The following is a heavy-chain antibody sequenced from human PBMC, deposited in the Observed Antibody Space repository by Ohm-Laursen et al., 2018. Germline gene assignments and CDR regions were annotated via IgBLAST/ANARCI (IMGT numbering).Heavy chain of an antibody. CDR3: AKRAQVRYFDY. Sequence: SLRLSCAASRFTFSRYAMSWVRQAPGKGLECVSLIGGSGGDTYYADSVKGRFAISRDNSKNTLYLQMNTLRAEDTAVYYCAKRAQVRYFDYWGQGTLVTVSS. CDR2: IGGSGGDT. D-gene: IGHD3-9*01. CDR1: RFTFSRYA. V-gene: IGHV3-23*01. J-gene: IGHJ4*02.